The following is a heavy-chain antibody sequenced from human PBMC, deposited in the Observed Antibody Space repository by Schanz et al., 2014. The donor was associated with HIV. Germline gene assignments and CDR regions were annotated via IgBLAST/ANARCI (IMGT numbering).Heavy chain of an antibody. V-gene: IGHV3-33*08. Sequence: QVQLAESGGGVVRPGRSLRLSCAASGFTFSDYGMHWVRQAPGKGLEGVAVIWNDGSNTFYADSVKGRFTISRDNSKNTLYLQMNSLRAEDTSVYYCARGFQGFDYWGQGTLVTVSS. CDR2: IWNDGSNT. CDR1: GFTFSDYG. CDR3: ARGFQGFDY. D-gene: IGHD3-10*01. J-gene: IGHJ4*02.